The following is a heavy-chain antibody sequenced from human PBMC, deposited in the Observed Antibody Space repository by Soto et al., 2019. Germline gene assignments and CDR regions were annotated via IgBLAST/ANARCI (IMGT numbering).Heavy chain of an antibody. CDR3: ATNTPSYYDFWSGYYTGPWFDP. CDR1: GGSISSSNW. V-gene: IGHV4-4*02. CDR2: IYHSGST. Sequence: QVQLQESGPGLVKPSWTLSLTCAVSGGSISSSNWWSWVRQPPGKGLEWIGEIYHSGSTNYNPSLKSRVTISVDKSKNQFSLKLSSVTAADTAVYYCATNTPSYYDFWSGYYTGPWFDPWGQGTLVTVSS. D-gene: IGHD3-3*01. J-gene: IGHJ5*02.